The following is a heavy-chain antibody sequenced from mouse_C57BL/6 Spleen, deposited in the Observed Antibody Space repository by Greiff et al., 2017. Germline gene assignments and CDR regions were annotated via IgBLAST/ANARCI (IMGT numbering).Heavy chain of an antibody. V-gene: IGHV1-81*01. CDR2: LYPRSGNT. J-gene: IGHJ2*01. CDR3: ATRGYDSDDYFDY. D-gene: IGHD2-4*01. Sequence: QVQLQQSGAELARPGASVKLSCKASGYTFTSSGISWVKQRTGQGLEWIGELYPRSGNTYYNEKFKGKATLTVAKSSSTAYMELRSLTSEDSAVYFCATRGYDSDDYFDYWGQGTTLTVSS. CDR1: GYTFTSSG.